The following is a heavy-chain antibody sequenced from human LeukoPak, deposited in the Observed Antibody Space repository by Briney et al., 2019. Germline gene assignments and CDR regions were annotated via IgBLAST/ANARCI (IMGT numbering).Heavy chain of an antibody. Sequence: PGGSLRLSCAAPGFTFRNYAMTWVRQAPGKGLEWVSAISGSDGSTYYADSVVGRFTISRDNSKNTLSLQMSSLRAEDTALYFCAKALYDFWSGYFDYWGQATLVTVSS. D-gene: IGHD3-3*01. CDR3: AKALYDFWSGYFDY. CDR1: GFTFRNYA. J-gene: IGHJ4*02. CDR2: ISGSDGST. V-gene: IGHV3-23*01.